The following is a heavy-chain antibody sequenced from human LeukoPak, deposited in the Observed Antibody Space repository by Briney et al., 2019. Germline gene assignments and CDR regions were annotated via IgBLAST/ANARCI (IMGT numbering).Heavy chain of an antibody. V-gene: IGHV3-48*03. CDR1: GFTFSSYE. Sequence: GGSLRLSCAASGFTFSSYEMDWVRQAPGKGLEWVSYISSSGSTIYYADSVKGRFTISRDNAKNSLYLQMNSLRAEDTAVYYCASLERVDAFDIWGQGTMVTVSS. J-gene: IGHJ3*02. CDR3: ASLERVDAFDI. D-gene: IGHD1-1*01. CDR2: ISSSGSTI.